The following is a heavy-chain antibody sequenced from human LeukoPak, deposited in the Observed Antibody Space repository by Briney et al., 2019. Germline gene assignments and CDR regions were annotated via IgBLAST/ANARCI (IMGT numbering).Heavy chain of an antibody. D-gene: IGHD3-22*01. J-gene: IGHJ4*02. CDR2: IYSGGST. V-gene: IGHV3-66*01. CDR1: GFTVSSNY. Sequence: GGSLRLSCAASGFTVSSNYMSWVRQAPGEGLEWVSVIYSGGSTYYADSVRGRFTISRDNSKNTLYLQMNSLRAEDTAVYYCARSPYYYDSSGYPPYYFDYWGQGTLVTVSS. CDR3: ARSPYYYDSSGYPPYYFDY.